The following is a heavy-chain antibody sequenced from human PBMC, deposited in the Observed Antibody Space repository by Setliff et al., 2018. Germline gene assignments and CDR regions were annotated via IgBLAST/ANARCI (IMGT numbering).Heavy chain of an antibody. CDR3: ARGVRATEYYYMDV. D-gene: IGHD1-26*01. CDR2: ISASGGTT. Sequence: GGSLRLSCAASGFTLNNYAMSWVRQAPGKGLEWVSIISASGGTTYYADSVKGRFTMSSDNSKNTLYLQMNSLRAEDTALYYCARGVRATEYYYMDVWGKGTTVTVSS. V-gene: IGHV3-23*01. J-gene: IGHJ6*03. CDR1: GFTLNNYA.